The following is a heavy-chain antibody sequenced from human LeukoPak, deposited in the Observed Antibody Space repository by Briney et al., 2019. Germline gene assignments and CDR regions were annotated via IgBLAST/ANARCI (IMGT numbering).Heavy chain of an antibody. CDR1: GGSISSYY. CDR3: ARDGGGYCSGGSCYWFDP. Sequence: SETLSLTCTVSGGSISSYYWSWIRQPAGKGLERIGRIYASGNTNYNPSLKSRVTMSVDTSKNQFSLQLSSVTAADTAVYYCARDGGGYCSGGSCYWFDPWGQGTLVTVSS. V-gene: IGHV4-4*07. J-gene: IGHJ5*02. CDR2: IYASGNT. D-gene: IGHD2-15*01.